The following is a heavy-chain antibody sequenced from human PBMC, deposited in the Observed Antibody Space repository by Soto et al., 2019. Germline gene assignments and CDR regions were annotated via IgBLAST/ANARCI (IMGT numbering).Heavy chain of an antibody. CDR2: IIPRSAKS. J-gene: IGHJ4*01. CDR1: GDMFDTYT. Sequence: SVKVSCKASGDMFDTYTITWMRQAPGRGLEWVGGIIPRSAKSNYAQKFEGRVTITADESTSTAYMELSSLRSDDTAVYYCARDLRQDSSSYTTDYWG. D-gene: IGHD2-2*02. CDR3: ARDLRQDSSSYTTDY. V-gene: IGHV1-69*13.